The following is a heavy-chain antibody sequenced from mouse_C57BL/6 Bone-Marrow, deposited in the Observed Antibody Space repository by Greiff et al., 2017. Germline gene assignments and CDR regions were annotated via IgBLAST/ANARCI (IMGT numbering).Heavy chain of an antibody. CDR3: ARVYDDYDRYFDV. Sequence: EVHLVESGGGLVKPGGSLKLSCAASGFTFSSYAMSWVRQTPEKRLEWVATISDGGSYTYYPDNVKGRFTISRDNAKNNLYLQMSHLKSEDTAMYYCARVYDDYDRYFDVWGTGTTVTVSS. V-gene: IGHV5-4*01. D-gene: IGHD2-4*01. J-gene: IGHJ1*03. CDR1: GFTFSSYA. CDR2: ISDGGSYT.